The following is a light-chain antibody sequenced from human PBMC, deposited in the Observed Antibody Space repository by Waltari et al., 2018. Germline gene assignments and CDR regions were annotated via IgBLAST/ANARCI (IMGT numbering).Light chain of an antibody. J-gene: IGLJ3*02. Sequence: QSALTQPRSVSGSPGQSVTISCTGTSSDVGGYNYVSWYQPHPGKAPKLLIYDVSKRPSGHPDRFSCSKSGNTASLTISGLQAEDEAAYYCCSHAGGYTWVFGGGTKLTVL. CDR2: DVS. CDR1: SSDVGGYNY. CDR3: CSHAGGYTWV. V-gene: IGLV2-11*01.